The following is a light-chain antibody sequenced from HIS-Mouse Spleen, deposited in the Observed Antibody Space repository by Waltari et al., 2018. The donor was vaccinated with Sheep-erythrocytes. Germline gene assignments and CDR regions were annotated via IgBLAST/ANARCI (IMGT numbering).Light chain of an antibody. CDR2: EGS. CDR1: SSDVGSYYL. Sequence: QSALTQPASVSGSPGQSLTISRPGTSSDVGSYYLVSWYQQHPGKAPKLMIYEGSKRPSGVSNRFSGSKSGNTASLTISGLQAEDEADYYCCSYAGSSTPWVFGGGTKLTVL. CDR3: CSYAGSSTPWV. V-gene: IGLV2-23*01. J-gene: IGLJ3*02.